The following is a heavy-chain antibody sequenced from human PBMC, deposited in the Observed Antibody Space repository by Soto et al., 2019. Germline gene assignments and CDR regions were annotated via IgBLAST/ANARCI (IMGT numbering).Heavy chain of an antibody. J-gene: IGHJ5*02. CDR1: GGSLSSYY. CDR2: IYYSGST. V-gene: IGHV4-59*01. CDR3: ARTLFGWGLWFDP. D-gene: IGHD3-10*02. Sequence: SETLSLTCTVSGGSLSSYYWSWIRQPPGKGLEWIGYIYYSGSTNYNPSLKSRVTMSVDTSKNQFSLKLSSVTAADTAVYYCARTLFGWGLWFDPWGQGTLDTVSS.